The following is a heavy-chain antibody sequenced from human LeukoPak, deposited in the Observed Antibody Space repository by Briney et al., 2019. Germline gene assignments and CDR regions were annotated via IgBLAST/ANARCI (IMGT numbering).Heavy chain of an antibody. Sequence: PGGSLRLSCAASGFTFSSYAMSWVRQAPGKGLEWVSAISGSGGSTYYADSVKGRFTISRDNSKNTLYLQMNSLRAEDTAVYYCAKATHYGILTGYSYFDYWGQGTLVTVSS. CDR3: AKATHYGILTGYSYFDY. J-gene: IGHJ4*02. V-gene: IGHV3-23*01. CDR2: ISGSGGST. CDR1: GFTFSSYA. D-gene: IGHD3-9*01.